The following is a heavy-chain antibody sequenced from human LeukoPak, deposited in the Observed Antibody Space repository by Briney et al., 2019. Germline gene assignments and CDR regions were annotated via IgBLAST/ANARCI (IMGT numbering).Heavy chain of an antibody. Sequence: PGRSLRLSCAASGFTFSSYAMHWVRHAPGKGLEWVAVIWYDGSNKYYADSVKGRFTISRDNSKNTLYLQMNSLRAEDTAVYYCARSRASSGLLGYWGQGTLVTVSS. CDR2: IWYDGSNK. V-gene: IGHV3-33*01. J-gene: IGHJ4*02. CDR1: GFTFSSYA. D-gene: IGHD6-19*01. CDR3: ARSRASSGLLGY.